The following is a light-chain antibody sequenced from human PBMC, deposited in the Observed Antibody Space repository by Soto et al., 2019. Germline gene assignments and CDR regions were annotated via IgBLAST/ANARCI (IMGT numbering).Light chain of an antibody. J-gene: IGKJ1*01. CDR2: DVS. Sequence: EIVLTQSPGTLSLSPGERATLSCRSSQSVSSNYLAWYQQKPDQAPRLVIYDVSGRATGIPDRFSGSGSGPVFTLTISRLEPEDFAVYYCQQYGRSPTFGRGTKVEIK. V-gene: IGKV3-20*01. CDR1: QSVSSNY. CDR3: QQYGRSPT.